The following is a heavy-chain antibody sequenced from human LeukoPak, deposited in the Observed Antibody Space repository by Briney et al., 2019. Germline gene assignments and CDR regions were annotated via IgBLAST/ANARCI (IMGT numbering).Heavy chain of an antibody. D-gene: IGHD2-2*01. CDR2: IIPIFGTA. CDR1: GGTFSSYA. Sequence: SVKVSCKASGGTFSSYAISWVRQAPGQGLEWMGGIIPIFGTANYAQKFQGRVTITTDESTSTAYMELSSLRSEDTAVYYCASPRGQLTALWGFDYWGQGTLVTISS. J-gene: IGHJ4*02. V-gene: IGHV1-69*05. CDR3: ASPRGQLTALWGFDY.